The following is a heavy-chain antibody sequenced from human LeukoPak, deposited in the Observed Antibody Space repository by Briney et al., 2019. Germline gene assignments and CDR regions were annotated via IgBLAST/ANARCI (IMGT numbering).Heavy chain of an antibody. CDR1: GYTFTGYY. Sequence: SAKVSCKASGYTFTGYYMHWVRQAPGQGLEWIGWINPNSGGTNYAQKFQGRVTMTRDTSISAAYMELSRLRSDDTAVYYCARDRPPSGSYNHNWFDPWGQGTLVTVSS. D-gene: IGHD1-26*01. J-gene: IGHJ5*02. CDR2: INPNSGGT. CDR3: ARDRPPSGSYNHNWFDP. V-gene: IGHV1-2*02.